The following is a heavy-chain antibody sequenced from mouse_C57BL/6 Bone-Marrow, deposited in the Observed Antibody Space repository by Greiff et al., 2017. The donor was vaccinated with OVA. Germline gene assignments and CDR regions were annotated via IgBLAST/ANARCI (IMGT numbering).Heavy chain of an antibody. CDR1: GYAFSSYW. J-gene: IGHJ1*03. CDR2: IYPGDGDT. D-gene: IGHD1-1*01. Sequence: VQLQQSGAELVKPGASVKISCKASGYAFSSYWMNWVKQRPGKGLEWIGQIYPGDGDTNYNGKFKGKATLTADKSSSTAYMQLSSLTSEDSAVYFCARSGGSSYPFCYFDVWGTGTTVTVSS. CDR3: ARSGGSSYPFCYFDV. V-gene: IGHV1-80*01.